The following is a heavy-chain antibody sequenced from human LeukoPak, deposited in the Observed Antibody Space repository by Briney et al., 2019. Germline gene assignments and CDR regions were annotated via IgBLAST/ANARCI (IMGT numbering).Heavy chain of an antibody. J-gene: IGHJ4*02. CDR2: ISGSGGST. CDR3: AKDFLRSSGWLQPIDY. Sequence: GGSLRLSCAASGFTFSSYAMSWVRQAPGKGLEWVSAISGSGGSTYYADSVKGRFTISRDNSKNTLYLQMNSLRAEDTAVYYCAKDFLRSSGWLQPIDYWGQGTLVTVSS. V-gene: IGHV3-23*01. D-gene: IGHD5-18*01. CDR1: GFTFSSYA.